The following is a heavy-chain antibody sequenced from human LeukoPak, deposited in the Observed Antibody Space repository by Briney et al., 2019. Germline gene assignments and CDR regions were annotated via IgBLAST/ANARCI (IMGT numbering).Heavy chain of an antibody. CDR1: GFTFSSYA. J-gene: IGHJ3*02. CDR2: ISYDGSSK. Sequence: GRSLRLSCAASGFTFSSYAMHWVRQAPGKGLEWVAVISYDGSSKYYADSVKGRFTISRDNSKNTLYLQMNSLRAEDTAVYYCAREEPRYGDSYSPDAFDIWGQGTMVTVSS. V-gene: IGHV3-30-3*01. CDR3: AREEPRYGDSYSPDAFDI. D-gene: IGHD4-17*01.